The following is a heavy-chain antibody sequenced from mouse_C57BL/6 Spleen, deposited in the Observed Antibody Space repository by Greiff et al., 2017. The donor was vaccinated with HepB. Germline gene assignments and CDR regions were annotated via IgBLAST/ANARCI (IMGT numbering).Heavy chain of an antibody. CDR2: IHPNSGST. Sequence: VQLQQPGAELVKPGASVKLSCKASGYTFTSYWMHWVKQRPGQGLEWIGMIHPNSGSTNYNEKFKSKATLTVDKSSSTDYMQLSSLTSEDSEVDYCSRWRDGYYVLHSWGQGTTLTVSS. CDR3: SRWRDGYYVLHS. V-gene: IGHV1-64*01. D-gene: IGHD2-3*01. J-gene: IGHJ2*01. CDR1: GYTFTSYW.